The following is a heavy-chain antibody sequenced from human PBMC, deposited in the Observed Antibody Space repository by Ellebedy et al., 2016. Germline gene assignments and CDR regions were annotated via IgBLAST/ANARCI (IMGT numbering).Heavy chain of an antibody. J-gene: IGHJ4*02. Sequence: GESLKISXAASGFTFSTSVMSWVRQAPGKGPEWVSSIWRSSGSTDYANSLKGRFTISRDNSKNMLYLQMDSLRAEDTAVYYCARDSSGGPGRDSYGSDYWGQGILVTVSS. CDR1: GFTFSTSV. V-gene: IGHV3-21*01. CDR3: ARDSSGGPGRDSYGSDY. CDR2: IWRSSGST. D-gene: IGHD5-18*01.